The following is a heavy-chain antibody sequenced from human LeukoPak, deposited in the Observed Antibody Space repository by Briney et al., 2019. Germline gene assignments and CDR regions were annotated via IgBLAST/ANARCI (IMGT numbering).Heavy chain of an antibody. D-gene: IGHD2-2*01. J-gene: IGHJ5*02. V-gene: IGHV6-1*01. CDR1: GDSVSSNSVT. CDR2: TYYRSTWYN. CDR3: AGRLTQYDCFDP. Sequence: SQTLSLTCAISGDSVSSNSVTWNWIRQSPSRGLEWLGRTYYRSTWYNDYAVSVRGRITVNPDTSKNQFSLHLNSVTPEDTAVYYCAGRLTQYDCFDPRGQGILGPLPS.